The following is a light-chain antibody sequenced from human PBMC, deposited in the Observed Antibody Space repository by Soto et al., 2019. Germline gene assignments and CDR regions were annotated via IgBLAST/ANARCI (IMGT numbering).Light chain of an antibody. V-gene: IGKV3-15*01. J-gene: IGKJ1*01. Sequence: EIVMAQSPATLSVAPVERATLSCRASQTVGNNLAWYQHRPGQAPRLLIYGASTRATGIPARFSGSGSGTEFTLTISSLQSEDSAVYYCQQYDYWPPWTFGQGTKVDI. CDR1: QTVGNN. CDR3: QQYDYWPPWT. CDR2: GAS.